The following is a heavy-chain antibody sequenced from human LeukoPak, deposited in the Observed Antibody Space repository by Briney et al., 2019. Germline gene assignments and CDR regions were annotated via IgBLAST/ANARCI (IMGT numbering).Heavy chain of an antibody. J-gene: IGHJ3*02. D-gene: IGHD1-26*01. V-gene: IGHV1-69*05. Sequence: SVKVSCKASGGTFSSYAISWVRQAPGQGLEWMGGIIPIFGTANYAQKFQGRVTMTRDMPTSTVYMELSSLRSEDTAVYYCARDLYSGSYQGAFDIWGQGTMVTVSS. CDR3: ARDLYSGSYQGAFDI. CDR2: IIPIFGTA. CDR1: GGTFSSYA.